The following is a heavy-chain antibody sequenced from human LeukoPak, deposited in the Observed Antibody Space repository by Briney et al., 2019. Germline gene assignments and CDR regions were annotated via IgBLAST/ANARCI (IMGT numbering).Heavy chain of an antibody. CDR1: GGSISSYY. D-gene: IGHD2-15*01. V-gene: IGHV4-59*01. CDR2: IYYSGST. CDR3: ARDSGGYCSGGSCYFNWFDP. J-gene: IGHJ5*02. Sequence: SETLSLTCTVSGGSISSYYWSWIRQPPGKGLEWIGYIYYSGSTNYNPSLKSRVTISVDTSKNLFSLKLSSVTAADTAVYYCARDSGGYCSGGSCYFNWFDPWGQGTLVTVSS.